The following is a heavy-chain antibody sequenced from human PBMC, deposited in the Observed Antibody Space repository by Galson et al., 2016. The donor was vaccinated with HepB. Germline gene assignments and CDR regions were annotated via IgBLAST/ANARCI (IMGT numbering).Heavy chain of an antibody. CDR3: ARVQGRGDGQYYYYGMDF. CDR2: TYYRSKWNN. J-gene: IGHJ6*02. D-gene: IGHD4-17*01. Sequence: CAISGDSVSSNSATWDWIRQSPSRGLEWLGRTYYRSKWNNDYALSVKSRITINADTSKNQLSLQLNSVTPEDTAVYYCARVQGRGDGQYYYYGMDFWGRGTTVTVSS. CDR1: GDSVSSNSAT. V-gene: IGHV6-1*01.